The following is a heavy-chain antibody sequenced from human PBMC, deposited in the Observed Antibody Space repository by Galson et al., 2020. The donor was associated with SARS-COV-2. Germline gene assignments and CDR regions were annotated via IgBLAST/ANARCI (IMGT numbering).Heavy chain of an antibody. CDR1: GFTFSSYA. CDR3: AKTDLTTGPDDF. D-gene: IGHD4-17*01. V-gene: IGHV3-23*01. CDR2: ISGSGATI. J-gene: IGHJ4*02. Sequence: TGGSLRLSCAASGFTFSSYAMNWVRQAPGKGLEWVSAISGSGATIFYADSVKGRFTISRDNSKNMLYLQMHSLRAEDTAVYYCAKTDLTTGPDDFGGQGTLVTVSS.